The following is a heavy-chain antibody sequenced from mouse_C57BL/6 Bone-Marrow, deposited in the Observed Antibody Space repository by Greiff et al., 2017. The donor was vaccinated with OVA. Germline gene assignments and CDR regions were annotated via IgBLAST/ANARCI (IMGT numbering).Heavy chain of an antibody. CDR1: GFNIKDDY. J-gene: IGHJ1*03. Sequence: VQLQQSGAELVRPGASVKLSCTASGFNIKDDYMHWVKQRPEQGLEWIGWIDPENGDTEYASKFQGKATITADTSSNTAYLQLSSLTSEDTAVYYCTTRASSSPWYFDVWGTGTTVTVSS. CDR2: IDPENGDT. D-gene: IGHD1-1*01. CDR3: TTRASSSPWYFDV. V-gene: IGHV14-4*01.